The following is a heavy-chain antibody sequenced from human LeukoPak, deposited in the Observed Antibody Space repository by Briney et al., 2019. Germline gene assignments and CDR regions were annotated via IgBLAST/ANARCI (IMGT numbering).Heavy chain of an antibody. CDR2: ITSDSRGI. CDR3: ARDPGRPYYYGSGSYDY. J-gene: IGHJ4*02. Sequence: AGGSLRLSCVASGFTYSHYGMNWVRQAPGKGLEWVSGITSDSRGIYYADSVKGRFTISRDNAKNSLYLQMNSLRAEDTALYYCARDPGRPYYYGSGSYDYWGQGTLVTVSS. V-gene: IGHV3-21*04. CDR1: GFTYSHYG. D-gene: IGHD3-10*01.